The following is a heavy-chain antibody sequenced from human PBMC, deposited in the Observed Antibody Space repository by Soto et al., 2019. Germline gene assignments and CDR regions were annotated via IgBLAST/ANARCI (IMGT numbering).Heavy chain of an antibody. D-gene: IGHD2-2*01. J-gene: IGHJ3*02. V-gene: IGHV3-33*01. CDR1: GFTFSSYG. CDR2: IWYDGSNK. Sequence: VQLVESGGGVVQPGRSLRLSCAASGFTFSSYGMHWVRQAPGKGLEWVAVIWYDGSNKYYADSVKGRFTISRDNSKNTLYLQMNSLRAEDTAVYYCARSRVFRAFDIWGQGTMVTVSS. CDR3: ARSRVFRAFDI.